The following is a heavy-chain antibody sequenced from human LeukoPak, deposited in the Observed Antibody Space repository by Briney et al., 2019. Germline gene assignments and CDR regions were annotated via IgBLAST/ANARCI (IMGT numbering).Heavy chain of an antibody. D-gene: IGHD3-22*01. CDR1: GGSFSGYY. CDR3: ARGRYYYDP. CDR2: INHSGST. J-gene: IGHJ4*02. Sequence: PSETLSLTCAVYGGSFSGYYWSWIRQPPGKGLEWIGEINHSGSTNYNPSLKSRVTISVDTYKNQFSLKLSSVTAADTAVYYCARGRYYYDPWGQGTLVTVSS. V-gene: IGHV4-34*01.